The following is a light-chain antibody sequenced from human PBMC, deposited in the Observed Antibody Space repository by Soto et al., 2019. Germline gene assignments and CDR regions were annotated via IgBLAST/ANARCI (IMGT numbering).Light chain of an antibody. Sequence: DFQMTQSPSTLSASVGDTVTITCRASQSISAWLAWYQQQPGKAPKLLIYKASSLESGVPSRFSGSGSGTEFTLTISSLQPDDFATYYCQQYNNYGSWTFGQGTKAEIK. CDR1: QSISAW. CDR2: KAS. J-gene: IGKJ1*01. V-gene: IGKV1-5*03. CDR3: QQYNNYGSWT.